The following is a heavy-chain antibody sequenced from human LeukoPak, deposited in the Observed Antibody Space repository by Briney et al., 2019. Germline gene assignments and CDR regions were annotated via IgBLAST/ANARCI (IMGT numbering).Heavy chain of an antibody. D-gene: IGHD3-22*01. J-gene: IGHJ5*02. V-gene: IGHV3-23*01. Sequence: PGGSLRLSCAASGFTFSRYAMSWVRQAPGNGLEWVSVISGSGGSTNYADSVKGRFTISRDNSKNTLYLQINSLRAEDTAVYYCAKGVYYDSRGWFDPWGQGTLVTVSS. CDR3: AKGVYYDSRGWFDP. CDR1: GFTFSRYA. CDR2: ISGSGGST.